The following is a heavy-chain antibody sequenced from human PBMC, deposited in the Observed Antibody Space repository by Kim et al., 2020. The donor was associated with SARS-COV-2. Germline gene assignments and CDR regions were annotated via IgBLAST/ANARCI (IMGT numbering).Heavy chain of an antibody. CDR3: ARRGYSFYYGMDV. V-gene: IGHV3-7*01. J-gene: IGHJ6*02. Sequence: YVDSGKGRFTIARDNAKNSLYLQMNSLGAEDTAVYYCARRGYSFYYGMDVWGQGTTVTVSS. D-gene: IGHD5-18*01.